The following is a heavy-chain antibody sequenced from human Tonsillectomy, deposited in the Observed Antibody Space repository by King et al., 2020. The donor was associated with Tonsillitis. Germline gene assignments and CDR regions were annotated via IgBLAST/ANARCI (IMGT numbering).Heavy chain of an antibody. V-gene: IGHV1-46*01. D-gene: IGHD3-10*01. CDR2: INPSGGRT. J-gene: IGHJ4*02. CDR3: ARKYYYGSGSYSKGPFDF. Sequence: VQLVESGAEVKKSGASVKVSCRASGYTFTIYYMHWVRQAPGQGLEWMGIINPSGGRTTYAQKFQDRLTLTRDTSTSTLYMELSSLTSDDTAIYFCARKYYYGSGSYSKGPFDFWGQGTLVTVPS. CDR1: GYTFTIYY.